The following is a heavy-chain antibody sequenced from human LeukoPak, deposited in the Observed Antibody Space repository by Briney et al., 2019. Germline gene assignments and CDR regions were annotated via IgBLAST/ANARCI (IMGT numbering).Heavy chain of an antibody. Sequence: GGSLRLSCAASGFTFSSYGMHWVRQAPGKGLEWVAVIWYDGSNKYYADSVKGRFTISRDNSKNTLYLQVNSLRAEDTAVYYCAKGGKWDVTPFDYWGQGTLVTVSS. CDR3: AKGGKWDVTPFDY. D-gene: IGHD1-26*01. V-gene: IGHV3-33*06. J-gene: IGHJ4*02. CDR2: IWYDGSNK. CDR1: GFTFSSYG.